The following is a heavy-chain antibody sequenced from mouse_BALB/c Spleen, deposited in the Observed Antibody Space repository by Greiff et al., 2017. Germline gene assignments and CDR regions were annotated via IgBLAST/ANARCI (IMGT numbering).Heavy chain of an antibody. Sequence: EVKLMESGGGLVKPGGSLKLSCAASGFTFSSYAMSWVRQSPEKRLEWVAEISSGGSYTYYPDTVTGRFTISRDNAKNTLYLEMSSLRSEDTAMYYCARDLYGNYPFAYWGQGTLVTVSA. V-gene: IGHV5-9-4*01. CDR3: ARDLYGNYPFAY. D-gene: IGHD2-10*02. J-gene: IGHJ3*01. CDR2: ISSGGSYT. CDR1: GFTFSSYA.